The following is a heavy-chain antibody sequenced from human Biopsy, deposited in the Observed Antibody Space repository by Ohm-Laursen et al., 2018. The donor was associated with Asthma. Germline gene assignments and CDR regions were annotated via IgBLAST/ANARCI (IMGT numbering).Heavy chain of an antibody. V-gene: IGHV3-30*03. J-gene: IGHJ4*02. CDR2: ISYDGSNK. D-gene: IGHD6-19*01. Sequence: SLRLSCTASEFTFSSYGMHWVRQAPGKGLEWVAVISYDGSNKYYADSVKGRFTISRDNSKNTLYLQMNSLRAEDTAVYYCARESSVAGSSDFDYWGQGTLVTVSS. CDR3: ARESSVAGSSDFDY. CDR1: EFTFSSYG.